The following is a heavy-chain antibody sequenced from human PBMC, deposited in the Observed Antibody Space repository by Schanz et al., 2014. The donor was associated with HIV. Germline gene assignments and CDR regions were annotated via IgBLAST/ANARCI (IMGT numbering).Heavy chain of an antibody. Sequence: ARLVQSGAEVQKPGASVKVSCKASGYSFTSYDINWVRQATGQGLEWMGWVNPKSGNTGYAQKFQGRVTITADKSTSTGYMELTSLRSDDTAVYYCARGGNCSGGSCSPWYFDYWGQGTLVTVSS. D-gene: IGHD2-15*01. CDR3: ARGGNCSGGSCSPWYFDY. CDR2: VNPKSGNT. J-gene: IGHJ4*02. V-gene: IGHV1-8*02. CDR1: GYSFTSYD.